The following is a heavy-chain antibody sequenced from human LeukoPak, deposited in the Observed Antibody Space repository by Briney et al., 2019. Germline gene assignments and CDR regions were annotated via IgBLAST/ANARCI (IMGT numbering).Heavy chain of an antibody. CDR3: ARPKHDYGDYRDAFDL. CDR2: ISGYNTNT. V-gene: IGHV1-18*01. D-gene: IGHD4-17*01. CDR1: GYTFTSYS. Sequence: ASVKVSCKASGYTFTSYSINWVRQAPGQGLEWMGWISGYNTNTNYAHKLQGRVTMTTDKSTSTAYMELRSLRSDDTAVYYCARPKHDYGDYRDAFDLWGQGTVVTVSS. J-gene: IGHJ3*01.